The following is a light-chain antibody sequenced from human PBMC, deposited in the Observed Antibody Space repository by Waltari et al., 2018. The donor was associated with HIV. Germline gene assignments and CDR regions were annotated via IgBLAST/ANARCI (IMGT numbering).Light chain of an antibody. CDR1: QSINTW. J-gene: IGKJ1*01. CDR3: QQYSTYAWA. Sequence: DIQMTQSPSTLSAFVGARVTLTCRASQSINTWLAWYQQKPGKAPKVLIYKASSLESGVPSRFSGSGSGTEFTLTISSLQPDDSATYYCQQYSTYAWAFGQGTKVEIK. CDR2: KAS. V-gene: IGKV1-5*03.